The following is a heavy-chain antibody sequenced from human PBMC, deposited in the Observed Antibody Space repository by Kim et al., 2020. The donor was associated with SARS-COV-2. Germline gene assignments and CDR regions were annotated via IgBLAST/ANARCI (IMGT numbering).Heavy chain of an antibody. CDR2: IYYSGST. V-gene: IGHV4-59*13. D-gene: IGHD6-13*01. CDR1: GGSISSYY. J-gene: IGHJ4*02. CDR3: ARVSSSSWDYYFDY. Sequence: SETLSLTCTVSGGSISSYYWSWIRQPPGKGLEWIGYIYYSGSTNYNPSLKSRVTISVDTSKNQFSLKLSSVTAADTAVYYCARVSSSSWDYYFDYWGQGTLVTVSS.